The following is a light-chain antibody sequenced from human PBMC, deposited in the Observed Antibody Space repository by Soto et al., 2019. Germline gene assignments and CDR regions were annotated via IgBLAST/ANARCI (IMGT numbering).Light chain of an antibody. CDR3: LQYKAYST. CDR1: QSVSSW. V-gene: IGKV1-5*01. CDR2: DVS. J-gene: IGKJ1*01. Sequence: DIQMTQSPSTLSASVGDRVTLTCRASQSVSSWLAWYQQKPGKAPKLLIYDVSSLKSGVPSRFSGSGSGTEFALTICSLQPDDFATYYCLQYKAYSTFGQGTKVEIK.